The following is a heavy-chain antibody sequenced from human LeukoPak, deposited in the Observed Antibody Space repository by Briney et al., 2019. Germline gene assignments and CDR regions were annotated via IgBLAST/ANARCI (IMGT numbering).Heavy chain of an antibody. J-gene: IGHJ4*02. CDR1: GYTFTSYA. D-gene: IGHD2-15*01. Sequence: ASVKVSCKASGYTFTSYAMNWVRQAPGQGLEWMGWINTNTGNPTYAQGFTGRFVFSLDTSVSTAYLQISSLKAEDTAVYYCARVNPPYTDCSGGSCYSSDYWGQGTLVTVSS. CDR3: ARVNPPYTDCSGGSCYSSDY. V-gene: IGHV7-4-1*02. CDR2: INTNTGNP.